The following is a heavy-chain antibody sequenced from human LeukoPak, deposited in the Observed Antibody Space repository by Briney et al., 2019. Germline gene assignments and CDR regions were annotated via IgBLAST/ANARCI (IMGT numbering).Heavy chain of an antibody. Sequence: PGGSLRLSCAASGFTFDDYAMHWVRQAPGKGLEWVSGISWNSGSIGYADSVKGRFTISRDNAKNSLYLQMNSLRAEDTALYYCAKDLSSGWYDPFDYWGQGTLVTVSS. D-gene: IGHD6-19*01. V-gene: IGHV3-9*01. CDR3: AKDLSSGWYDPFDY. CDR2: ISWNSGSI. J-gene: IGHJ4*02. CDR1: GFTFDDYA.